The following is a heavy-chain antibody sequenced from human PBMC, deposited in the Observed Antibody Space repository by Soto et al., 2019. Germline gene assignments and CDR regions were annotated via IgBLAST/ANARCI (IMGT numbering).Heavy chain of an antibody. D-gene: IGHD3-10*01. Sequence: GASVKVSCKASGYTFTSYAMHWVRQAPGQRLEWMGWINAGNGNTKYSQKFKGRVTITRDTSASTAKMEMSNLRSEDTAVYYCARVPYSGTLDYWGQGTLVTVSS. J-gene: IGHJ4*02. CDR2: INAGNGNT. CDR1: GYTFTSYA. V-gene: IGHV1-3*01. CDR3: ARVPYSGTLDY.